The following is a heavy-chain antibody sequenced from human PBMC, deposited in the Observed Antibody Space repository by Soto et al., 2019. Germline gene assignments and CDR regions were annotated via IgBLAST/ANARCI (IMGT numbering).Heavy chain of an antibody. CDR1: GFAFSNNW. Sequence: EVQLVESGGGLVQPGGALRLSCAASGFAFSNNWMTWVRQAPGKGLEWVAKIKPDGARTDYVDSVKGRFTISRDNARSSLYLQMNNLRADDTAIYYCTRETAFHIDYWGQGVRVTVSS. V-gene: IGHV3-7*05. CDR2: IKPDGART. D-gene: IGHD5-18*01. J-gene: IGHJ4*02. CDR3: TRETAFHIDY.